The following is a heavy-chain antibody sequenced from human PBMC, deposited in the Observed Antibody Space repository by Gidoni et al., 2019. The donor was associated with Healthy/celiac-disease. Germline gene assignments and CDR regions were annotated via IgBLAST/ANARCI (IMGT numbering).Heavy chain of an antibody. Sequence: QVQLQESGAGLVKPSEPLSLTCPVPGGSISSYYWSWIRQPPGKELEWIGYIYYSGSTNYNPALKSGVTISVETSKNQYSLKLSSVTAADTAVYYCTRDVGDRSGSYGMDVWGQGTTVTVSS. CDR2: IYYSGST. J-gene: IGHJ6*02. CDR3: TRDVGDRSGSYGMDV. V-gene: IGHV4-59*01. CDR1: GGSISSYY. D-gene: IGHD3-10*01.